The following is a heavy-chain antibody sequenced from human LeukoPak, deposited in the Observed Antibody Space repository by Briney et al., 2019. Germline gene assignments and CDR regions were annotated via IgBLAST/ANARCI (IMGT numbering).Heavy chain of an antibody. J-gene: IGHJ4*02. D-gene: IGHD2-21*02. Sequence: GGSLRLSCAASGFAFGAYVMHWVRQAPGKGLEWVAVISYDGGNKFYADSVKGRFTISRDNSKNTLYLQMSSLRAEDTAMYYCAKVSLVYCGGDCFSGLDYWGQGTLVTVSS. V-gene: IGHV3-30*18. CDR3: AKVSLVYCGGDCFSGLDY. CDR2: ISYDGGNK. CDR1: GFAFGAYV.